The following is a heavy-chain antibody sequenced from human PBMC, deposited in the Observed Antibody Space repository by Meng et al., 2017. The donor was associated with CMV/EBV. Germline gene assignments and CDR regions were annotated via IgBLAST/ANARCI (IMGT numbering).Heavy chain of an antibody. CDR2: ISSSGSTI. CDR1: GFTFSSYE. V-gene: IGHV3-48*03. Sequence: GGSLRLSCAASGFTFSSYEMNWVRQALGKGLEWVSYISSSGSTIYYADSVKGRFTISRDNAKNSLYLQMNSLRAEDTAVYYCARVLQPHYYYYYGMDVWGQGTTVTV. CDR3: ARVLQPHYYYYYGMDV. J-gene: IGHJ6*02. D-gene: IGHD4-11*01.